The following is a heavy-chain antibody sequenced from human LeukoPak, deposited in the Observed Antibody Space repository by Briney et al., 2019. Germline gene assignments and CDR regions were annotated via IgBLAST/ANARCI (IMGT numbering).Heavy chain of an antibody. V-gene: IGHV4-59*08. CDR2: IYYSGST. CDR1: GGSISSYY. J-gene: IGHJ3*02. D-gene: IGHD4-23*01. CDR3: ARRKSYGGTRAFDI. Sequence: SETLSLTCTVSGGSISSYYWSWIRQPPGKGLEWIGYIYYSGSTNYNPSLKSRVTISVDTSKNQFSLKLSSVTAADTAVYYCARRKSYGGTRAFDIWGQGTMVTVSS.